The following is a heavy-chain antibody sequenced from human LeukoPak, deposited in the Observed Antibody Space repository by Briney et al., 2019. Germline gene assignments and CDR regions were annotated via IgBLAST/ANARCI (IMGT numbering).Heavy chain of an antibody. V-gene: IGHV3-48*01. Sequence: GGSLRLSCAASGFTFSSYSMNWVRQAPGKGLEWVSYISSSSSTIYYADSVKGRFTISRDNSKNTLYLQMNSLRAEDTAVYYCAKDRPYSSSWYGAGDYWGQGTLVTVSS. D-gene: IGHD6-13*01. CDR2: ISSSSSTI. CDR1: GFTFSSYS. CDR3: AKDRPYSSSWYGAGDY. J-gene: IGHJ4*02.